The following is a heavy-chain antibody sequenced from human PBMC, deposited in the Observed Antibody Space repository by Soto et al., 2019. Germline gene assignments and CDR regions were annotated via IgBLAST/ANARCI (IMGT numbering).Heavy chain of an antibody. V-gene: IGHV3-23*01. D-gene: IGHD6-19*01. CDR1: GFTFSSYG. Sequence: GGSLRLSCAASGFTFSSYGMHWVRQAPGKGLEWVSAISGSGGSTYYADSVKGRFTISRDNSKNTLYLQMNSLRAEDTAVYYCAKDRFPDPENSSGWYGRVYYFDYWGQGTLVTVSS. J-gene: IGHJ4*02. CDR2: ISGSGGST. CDR3: AKDRFPDPENSSGWYGRVYYFDY.